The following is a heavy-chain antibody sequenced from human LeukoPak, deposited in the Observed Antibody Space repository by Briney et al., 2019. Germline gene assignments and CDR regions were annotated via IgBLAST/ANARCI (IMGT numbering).Heavy chain of an antibody. Sequence: PSETLSLTCTVSGGPISSYYWSWIRQPPGKGLEWIGYIYYSGSTNYNPSLKSRVTISVDTSKNQFSLKLSSVTAADTAVYYCARDYRRYYDSSGYYVDDAFDIWGQGTMVTVSS. V-gene: IGHV4-59*01. CDR1: GGPISSYY. CDR2: IYYSGST. J-gene: IGHJ3*02. CDR3: ARDYRRYYDSSGYYVDDAFDI. D-gene: IGHD3-22*01.